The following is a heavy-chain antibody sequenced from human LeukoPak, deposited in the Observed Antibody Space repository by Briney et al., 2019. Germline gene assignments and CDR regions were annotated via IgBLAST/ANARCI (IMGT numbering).Heavy chain of an antibody. CDR3: ARVGYSSGWYLP. D-gene: IGHD6-19*01. CDR2: IKPSGGDT. V-gene: IGHV1-46*01. Sequence: ASVKVSCKTSGYSFTDYNLHWVRQAPGQRLEWMGIIKPSGGDTNYAQKFQGRVFMTRDTSISTAYMELSRLRSDDTAVYYCARVGYSSGWYLPWGQGTLVTVSS. CDR1: GYSFTDYN. J-gene: IGHJ5*02.